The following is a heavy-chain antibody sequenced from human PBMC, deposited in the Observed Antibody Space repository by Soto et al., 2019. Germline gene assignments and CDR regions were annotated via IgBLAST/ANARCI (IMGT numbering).Heavy chain of an antibody. CDR3: AGRFIRDGYSEDY. Sequence: SETLSLTCTVSGGSISSYYWSWIRQPPGKGLEWIGYIYYSGSTNYNPSLKSRVTISVDTSKNQFSLKLSSVTAADTAVYYCAGRFIRDGYSEDYWGQGTLVTVSS. D-gene: IGHD5-18*01. CDR1: GGSISSYY. V-gene: IGHV4-59*01. J-gene: IGHJ4*02. CDR2: IYYSGST.